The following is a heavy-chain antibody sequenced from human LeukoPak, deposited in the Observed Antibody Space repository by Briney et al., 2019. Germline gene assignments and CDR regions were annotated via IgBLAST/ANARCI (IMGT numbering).Heavy chain of an antibody. CDR2: ISGSGNNT. CDR1: GLMFSSHA. CDR3: SNNEWQ. D-gene: IGHD2-8*01. V-gene: IGHV3-23*01. Sequence: GGSLRLSCEVSGLMFSSHAMSWVRQPPGKGLEWVSVISGSGNNTYYADSVKGRFTISRDNSKDTLYLQMSSLRAEDTAVYYCSNNEWQWGQGTLVTVSS. J-gene: IGHJ1*01.